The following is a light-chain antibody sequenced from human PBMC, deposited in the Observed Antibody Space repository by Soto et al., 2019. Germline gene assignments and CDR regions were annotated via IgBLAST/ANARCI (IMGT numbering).Light chain of an antibody. CDR1: QSVSNY. CDR2: DAS. J-gene: IGKJ1*01. V-gene: IGKV3-15*01. CDR3: QQYNNWPPWT. Sequence: EIVLTQSPATLSLSPGERATLSCRASQSVSNYLAWYQQKPGQAPRLLIYDASTRATGIPARFSGSGSGTEFTLTISSLQSEDFAVYYCQQYNNWPPWTFGRGTKVDIK.